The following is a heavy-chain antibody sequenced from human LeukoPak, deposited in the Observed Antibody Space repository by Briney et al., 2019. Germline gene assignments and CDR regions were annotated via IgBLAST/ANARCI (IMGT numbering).Heavy chain of an antibody. Sequence: PGGSLRLSCAASGFTFSSYAMSWVRQAPGKGLEWVSAISGGGGHTYYADSVKGRFTISRDNSKNTLYLQMSSLTGDDTAVYYCAKIDAGDIVVVPATWELDFWGQGTLVTVSS. J-gene: IGHJ4*02. CDR3: AKIDAGDIVVVPATWELDF. V-gene: IGHV3-23*01. D-gene: IGHD2-2*01. CDR2: ISGGGGHT. CDR1: GFTFSSYA.